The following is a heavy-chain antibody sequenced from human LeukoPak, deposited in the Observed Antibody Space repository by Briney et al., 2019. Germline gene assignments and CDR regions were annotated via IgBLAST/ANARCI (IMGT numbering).Heavy chain of an antibody. CDR1: GGSFSGYY. V-gene: IGHV4-34*01. CDR3: ARRSGGVDY. CDR2: INHSGST. D-gene: IGHD3-10*01. Sequence: SETLSLTCAVYGGSFSGYYWSWIRQPPGKGLEWIGEINHSGSTNSNPSLKSRVTISVDTSKNQFSLKLSSVTAADTAVYYCARRSGGVDYWGQGTLVTVSS. J-gene: IGHJ4*02.